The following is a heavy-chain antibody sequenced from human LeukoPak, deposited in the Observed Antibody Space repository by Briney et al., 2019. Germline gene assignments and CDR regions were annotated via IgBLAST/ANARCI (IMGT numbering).Heavy chain of an antibody. J-gene: IGHJ4*02. CDR3: TRGQSYCGADCYSD. D-gene: IGHD2-21*02. Sequence: GSLRLSCAASGFSVSNYYMSWVRQPPGKGLEWVSVMYTGGGRYYGDSVKGRFTISRDNSKSTVFLQMNSLRVEDTALYYCTRGQSYCGADCYSDWGQGTLVTVSS. CDR1: GFSVSNYY. V-gene: IGHV3-66*01. CDR2: MYTGGGR.